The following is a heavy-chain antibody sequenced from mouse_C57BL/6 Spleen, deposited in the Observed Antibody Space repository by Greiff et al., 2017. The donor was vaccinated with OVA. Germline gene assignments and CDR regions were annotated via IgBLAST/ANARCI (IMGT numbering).Heavy chain of an antibody. J-gene: IGHJ3*01. Sequence: QVQLKQSGPELVKPGASVKISCKASGYSFTSYYIHWVKQRPGQGLEWIGWIYPGSGNTKYNEKFKGKATLTADTSSSTAYMQLSSLTSEDSAVYYCASYDGGFAYWGQGTLVTVSA. CDR1: GYSFTSYY. D-gene: IGHD2-3*01. CDR2: IYPGSGNT. V-gene: IGHV1-66*01. CDR3: ASYDGGFAY.